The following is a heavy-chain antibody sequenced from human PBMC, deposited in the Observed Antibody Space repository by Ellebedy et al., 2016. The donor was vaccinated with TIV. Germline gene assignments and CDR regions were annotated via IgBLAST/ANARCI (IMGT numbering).Heavy chain of an antibody. Sequence: GGSLRLXXAASRFTFSSYAMSWVRQAPGKGLEWVSIISGSGDITYYADSVKGRFTISRDNPKNTVFLQMNSLRVEDTAVYYCAKDREYSSYYYMGDDAFDFWGQGTVVTVSS. V-gene: IGHV3-23*01. J-gene: IGHJ3*01. CDR2: ISGSGDIT. D-gene: IGHD6-6*01. CDR3: AKDREYSSYYYMGDDAFDF. CDR1: RFTFSSYA.